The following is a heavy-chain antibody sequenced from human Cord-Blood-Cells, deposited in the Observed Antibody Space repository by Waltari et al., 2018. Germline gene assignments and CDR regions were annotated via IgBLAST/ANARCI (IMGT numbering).Heavy chain of an antibody. V-gene: IGHV3-53*02. CDR1: GFTVSSNY. Sequence: EVQLVETGGGLIQPGGSLRLSCAASGFTVSSNYMSWVRQAPGQGLGWVSVIYSGGSTYYADSVKGRFTISRDNSKNTLYLQMNSLRAEDTAVYYCARVDYGSGSYYSDYWGQGTLVTVSS. D-gene: IGHD3-10*01. J-gene: IGHJ4*02. CDR2: IYSGGST. CDR3: ARVDYGSGSYYSDY.